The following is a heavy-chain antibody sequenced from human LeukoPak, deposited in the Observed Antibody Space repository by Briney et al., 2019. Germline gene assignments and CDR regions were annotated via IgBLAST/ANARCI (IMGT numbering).Heavy chain of an antibody. V-gene: IGHV3-48*02. CDR3: ARDYDWAFDF. CDR2: INHNGEAI. CDR1: GFPFSSHV. D-gene: IGHD3-9*01. J-gene: IGHJ4*02. Sequence: GGSLRLSCAASGFPFSSHVLSWVRQAPVKGLEWIAYINHNGEAIYYPDFVKGRFIISRDNAKNSLFLQMSDLRDEDTAVYYCARDYDWAFDFWGQGTRVTVSS.